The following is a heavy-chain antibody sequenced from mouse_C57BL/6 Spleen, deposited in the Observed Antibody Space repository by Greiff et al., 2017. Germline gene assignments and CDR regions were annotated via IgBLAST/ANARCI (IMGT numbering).Heavy chain of an antibody. Sequence: VQLKESGPELVKPGASVKIPCKASGYTFTDYNMDWVKQSHGKSLEWIGDINPNNGGTIYNQKFKGKATLTVDKSSSTAYMELRSLTSEDTAVYYCARVYDGYYVWYFDVWGTGTTVTGSS. CDR3: ARVYDGYYVWYFDV. V-gene: IGHV1-18*01. D-gene: IGHD2-3*01. J-gene: IGHJ1*03. CDR2: INPNNGGT. CDR1: GYTFTDYN.